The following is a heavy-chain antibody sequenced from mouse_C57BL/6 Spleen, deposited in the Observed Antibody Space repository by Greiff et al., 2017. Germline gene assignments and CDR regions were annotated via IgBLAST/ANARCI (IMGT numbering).Heavy chain of an antibody. CDR2: INPSNGGT. CDR1: GYTFTSYW. D-gene: IGHD4-1*01. V-gene: IGHV1-53*01. J-gene: IGHJ2*01. Sequence: QVQLQQPGTELVKPGASVKLSCKASGYTFTSYWMHWVKQRPGQGLEWIGNINPSNGGTNYNEKFKSKATLTVDKSSSTAYMQLSNRTSEDSAVYYCARLPNWDAEYYFDYWGQGTTLTVSS. CDR3: ARLPNWDAEYYFDY.